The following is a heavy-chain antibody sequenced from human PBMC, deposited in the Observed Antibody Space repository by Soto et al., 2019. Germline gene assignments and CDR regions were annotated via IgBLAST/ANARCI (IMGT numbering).Heavy chain of an antibody. J-gene: IGHJ5*02. CDR2: IFSNDEK. D-gene: IGHD6-13*01. CDR3: ARIRGSSSTENWFDP. CDR1: GFSLSNARMG. V-gene: IGHV2-26*01. Sequence: LTCTVSGFSLSNARMGVSWIRQPPGKALEWLAHIFSNDEKSYSTSLKSRLTISKDTSKSQVVLTMTNMDPVDTATYYCARIRGSSSTENWFDPWGQGTLVTVSS.